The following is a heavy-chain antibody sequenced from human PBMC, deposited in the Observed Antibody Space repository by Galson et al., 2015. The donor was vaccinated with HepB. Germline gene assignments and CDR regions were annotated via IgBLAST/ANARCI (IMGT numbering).Heavy chain of an antibody. CDR3: ARERLGYFDY. J-gene: IGHJ4*02. Sequence: SLRLSCAASGFTFSSYAMHWVRQAPGKGLEWVAVISYDGSNKYYADSVKGRFTISRDNSKNTLYLQMNSLRAEDTAVYYCARERLGYFDYWGQGTLVTVSS. CDR2: ISYDGSNK. D-gene: IGHD3-16*01. V-gene: IGHV3-30-3*01. CDR1: GFTFSSYA.